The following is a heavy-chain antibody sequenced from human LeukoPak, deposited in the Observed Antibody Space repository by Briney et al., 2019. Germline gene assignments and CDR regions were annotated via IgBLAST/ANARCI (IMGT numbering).Heavy chain of an antibody. V-gene: IGHV3-23*01. Sequence: GGSLRLSCAASGFTFNRYGIIWVRQVPGKGLEWVSGISGYGANTYYADSVKGRFTISRDNSKNTVFLQMNSLTVEDTAVYHCAKDRGPNLGMDKNWYDPWGQGTLVIVSS. CDR2: ISGYGANT. D-gene: IGHD1-26*01. J-gene: IGHJ5*02. CDR3: AKDRGPNLGMDKNWYDP. CDR1: GFTFNRYG.